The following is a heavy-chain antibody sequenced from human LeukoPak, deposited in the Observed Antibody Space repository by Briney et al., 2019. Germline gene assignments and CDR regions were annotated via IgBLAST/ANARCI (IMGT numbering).Heavy chain of an antibody. D-gene: IGHD6-19*01. CDR2: ISGSGGST. CDR3: ALIAVAGSPARPPDY. CDR1: GFTFSNYG. J-gene: IGHJ4*02. Sequence: GGSLRLSCAASGFTFSNYGMSWVRQAPGKGLEWVSGISGSGGSTYYTDSVKGRFTVSRDNSKNTLYLQVNSLRAEDTAVYHCALIAVAGSPARPPDYWGQGTLVTVSS. V-gene: IGHV3-23*01.